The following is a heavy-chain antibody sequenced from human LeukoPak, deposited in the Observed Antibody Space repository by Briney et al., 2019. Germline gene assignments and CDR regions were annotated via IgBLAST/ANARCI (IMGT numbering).Heavy chain of an antibody. J-gene: IGHJ4*02. Sequence: ASVKVSCKASGYTFTSYGISWVRQAPGQGLEWMGWINPNSGGTNYAQKFQGRVTMTRDTSISTAYMELSRLRSDDTAVYYCARDRPYSGSYDYWGQGTLVTVSS. CDR3: ARDRPYSGSYDY. CDR1: GYTFTSYG. CDR2: INPNSGGT. D-gene: IGHD1-26*01. V-gene: IGHV1-2*02.